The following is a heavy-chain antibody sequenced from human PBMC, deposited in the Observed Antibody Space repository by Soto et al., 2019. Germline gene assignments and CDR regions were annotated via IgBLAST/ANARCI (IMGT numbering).Heavy chain of an antibody. CDR3: ARDPDMRFGDYMDV. CDR2: IHGGNGKT. J-gene: IGHJ6*02. Sequence: QVQLVQSGTEVKKPGASVKVSCEAYGYRLSAYGMHWVRQAPGQGPEWMGWIHGGNGKTKYSAKLXXXMXXSTDTPANVGYMQLSSLTSEDTAMYFCARDPDMRFGDYMDVWGQGTTVIVSS. D-gene: IGHD3-10*01. V-gene: IGHV1-3*01. CDR1: GYRLSAYG.